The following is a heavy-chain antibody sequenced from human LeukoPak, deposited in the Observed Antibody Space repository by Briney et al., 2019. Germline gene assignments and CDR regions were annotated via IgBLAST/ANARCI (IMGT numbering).Heavy chain of an antibody. CDR3: ASCPNYYYYMDV. J-gene: IGHJ6*03. CDR2: ISSSGSTT. CDR1: GFTFSDYY. Sequence: GGSLRLSCAASGFTFSDYYMSWIRQAPGKGLEWVSYISSSGSTTFYSDSVKGRFTISRDNAKNSLSLQMNNLGAEDTAVYYCASCPNYYYYMDVWGKGTTVTVSS. V-gene: IGHV3-11*04.